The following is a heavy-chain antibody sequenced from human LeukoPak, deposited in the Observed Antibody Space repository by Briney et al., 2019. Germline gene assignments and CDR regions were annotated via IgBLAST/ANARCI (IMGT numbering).Heavy chain of an antibody. CDR3: ERDRGY. V-gene: IGHV3-30*03. Sequence: GGSLRLSCAASGFTFSTFGMHWVRQAPGKGLERVAFISNDGSNKDYADSVKGRFTISRDNFKTTLLLQMNSLRTDDTGVYFCERDRGYWGRGTLVTVSS. CDR1: GFTFSTFG. CDR2: ISNDGSNK. J-gene: IGHJ4*02.